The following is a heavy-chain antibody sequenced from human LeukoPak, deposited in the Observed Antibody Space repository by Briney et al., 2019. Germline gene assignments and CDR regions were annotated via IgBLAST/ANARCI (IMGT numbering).Heavy chain of an antibody. V-gene: IGHV3-23*01. CDR2: INDSGGST. J-gene: IGHJ4*02. D-gene: IGHD5-18*01. Sequence: PGGSLRLSCAASGFIVSSNPMTWVRQAPGKGLEWVSTINDSGGSTYYADSVKGRFSISRDNSKNTLYLQMNSLRAEDTAVYYCAKMWCPMGTCWGQGTLVTVSS. CDR3: AKMWCPMGTC. CDR1: GFIVSSNP.